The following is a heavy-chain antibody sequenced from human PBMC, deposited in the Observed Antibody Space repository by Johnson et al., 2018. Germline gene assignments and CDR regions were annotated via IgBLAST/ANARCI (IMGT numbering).Heavy chain of an antibody. CDR2: ISSYGGST. J-gene: IGHJ6*03. Sequence: EVQLLESGGGLVQPGGSLRLSCVGSGFIFSNHAMYWVRQAPGEGLEFVSGISSYGGSTYYANSVKGRFTIFRDNSKNTLYLKMGSLRTEDMAVDYCARPLRFLSRDYYYMDVWGKGTTVTVSS. D-gene: IGHD3-3*01. V-gene: IGHV3-64*01. CDR3: ARPLRFLSRDYYYMDV. CDR1: GFIFSNHA.